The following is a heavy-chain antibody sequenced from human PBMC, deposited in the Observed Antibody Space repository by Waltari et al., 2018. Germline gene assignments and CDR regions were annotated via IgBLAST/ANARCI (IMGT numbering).Heavy chain of an antibody. D-gene: IGHD3-22*01. V-gene: IGHV3-53*01. CDR3: ARGSGSSGYSFDY. J-gene: IGHJ4*02. Sequence: AAGGFTVSSNYMSWVRQAPGKGLEWVSVIYSGGSTYYADSVKGRFTISRDNPKNTLYLQMNSLRAEDTAVYYCARGSGSSGYSFDYWGQGTLVTVSS. CDR1: GFTVSSNY. CDR2: IYSGGST.